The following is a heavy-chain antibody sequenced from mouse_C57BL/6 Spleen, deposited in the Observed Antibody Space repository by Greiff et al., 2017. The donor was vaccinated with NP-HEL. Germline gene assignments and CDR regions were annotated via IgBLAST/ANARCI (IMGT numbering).Heavy chain of an antibody. CDR3: TRRAYYSNLYWYFDV. CDR2: IDPETGGT. Sequence: QVQLKQSGAELVRPGASVTLSCKASGYTFTDYEMHWVKQTPVHGLEWIGAIDPETGGTAYNQKFKGKAILTADKSSSTAYMELRSLTSEDSAVYYCTRRAYYSNLYWYFDVWGTGTTVTVSS. CDR1: GYTFTDYE. V-gene: IGHV1-15*01. J-gene: IGHJ1*03. D-gene: IGHD2-5*01.